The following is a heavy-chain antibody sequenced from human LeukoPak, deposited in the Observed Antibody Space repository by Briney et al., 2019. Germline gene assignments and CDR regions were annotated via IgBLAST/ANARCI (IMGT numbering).Heavy chain of an antibody. D-gene: IGHD3-10*01. CDR2: ISASGST. V-gene: IGHV4-4*07. J-gene: IGHJ4*02. CDR1: GESIGSYF. CDR3: ARDEVYGELYY. Sequence: SETLSLTCSVSGESIGSYFWSWIRQPAGKGLEWIGRISASGSTYYSPSLKSRVSMSVDKSKDQFSLNLTSLSAADTAIHYCARDEVYGELYYWGQGTLVSVSS.